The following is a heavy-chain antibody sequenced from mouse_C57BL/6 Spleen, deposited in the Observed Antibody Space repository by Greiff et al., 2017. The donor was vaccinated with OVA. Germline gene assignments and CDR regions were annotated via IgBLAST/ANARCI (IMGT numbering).Heavy chain of an antibody. Sequence: QVQLQQSGAELVKPGASVKMSCKASGYTFTTYPIEWMKQTHGKSLEWIGNFHPYNDDTKYNEKFKGKATLTVEKSSSTVYLELSRLTSDDSTVYYCARLDSSGYWFAYWGQGTLVTVSA. V-gene: IGHV1-47*01. CDR3: ARLDSSGYWFAY. D-gene: IGHD3-2*02. CDR1: GYTFTTYP. J-gene: IGHJ3*01. CDR2: FHPYNDDT.